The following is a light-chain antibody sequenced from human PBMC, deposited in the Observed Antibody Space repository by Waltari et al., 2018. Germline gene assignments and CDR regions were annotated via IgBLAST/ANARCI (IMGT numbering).Light chain of an antibody. CDR3: QSYDTSLSVV. CDR2: GIT. Sequence: QSVLTQPPSVSGAPGHKVTISCTGSGSNIGAGTDVHWYQQHPRTAPKLLIYGITSRPLGVPDRFFGSTSGTSASLAITGLQAEDEGDYYCQSYDTSLSVVFGGGTKLTVL. J-gene: IGLJ3*02. CDR1: GSNIGAGTD. V-gene: IGLV1-40*01.